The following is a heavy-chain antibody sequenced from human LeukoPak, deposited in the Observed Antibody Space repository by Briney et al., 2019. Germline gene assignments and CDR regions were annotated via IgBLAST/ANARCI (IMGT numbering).Heavy chain of an antibody. D-gene: IGHD4-17*01. CDR3: ARDDYAIDY. J-gene: IGHJ4*02. V-gene: IGHV1-2*02. Sequence: NFHGRVTMTRDTSISTAYMELRSLRSDDTAVYYCARDDYAIDYWGQGTLVTVSS.